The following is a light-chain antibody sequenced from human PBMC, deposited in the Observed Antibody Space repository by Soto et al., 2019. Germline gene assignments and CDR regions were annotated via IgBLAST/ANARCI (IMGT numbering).Light chain of an antibody. V-gene: IGKV3-11*01. Sequence: EIVLMQSPATLSLSAGESVTLSCRASQSVSNNYLAWYQQNTRQAPRLLIYGASNRATGIPARFSGSGSGTDFTLTLSTLQPEELAVYYCQQHSKLTLTFGPGTKGEIK. CDR3: QQHSKLTLT. J-gene: IGKJ3*01. CDR1: QSVSNNY. CDR2: GAS.